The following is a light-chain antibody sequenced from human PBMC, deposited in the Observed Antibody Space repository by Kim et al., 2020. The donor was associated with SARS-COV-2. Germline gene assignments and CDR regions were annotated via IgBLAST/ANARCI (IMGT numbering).Light chain of an antibody. CDR2: DVS. CDR1: RSDVGGYNY. J-gene: IGLJ2*01. V-gene: IGLV2-14*03. Sequence: GQSLTISCTGTRSDVGGYNYVSWYQQHPGKAPKLMIYDVSNRPSGVSNRFSGSKSGNTASLTISGLQAEDEADYYCSSYTSSSTLVFGGGTKVTVL. CDR3: SSYTSSSTLV.